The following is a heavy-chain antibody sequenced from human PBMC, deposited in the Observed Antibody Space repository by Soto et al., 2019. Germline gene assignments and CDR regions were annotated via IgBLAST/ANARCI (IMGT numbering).Heavy chain of an antibody. V-gene: IGHV1-69*06. J-gene: IGHJ6*02. D-gene: IGHD3-9*01. CDR3: ARDLGRYYDILTGYLYGMDV. CDR1: GGTFSSYA. Sequence: QVQLVQSGAEVKKPGSSVKVSCKASGGTFSSYAISWVRQAPGQGREWMGGIIPIFGTANYAQKLQGRVTITADKSTSTAYMELSSLRSEDTAVYYCARDLGRYYDILTGYLYGMDVWGQGTTVTVSS. CDR2: IIPIFGTA.